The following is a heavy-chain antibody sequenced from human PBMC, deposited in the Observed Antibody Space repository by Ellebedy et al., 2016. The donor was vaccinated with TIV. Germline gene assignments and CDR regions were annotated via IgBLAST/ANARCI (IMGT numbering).Heavy chain of an antibody. Sequence: SVKVSXXASGGTFSSYAISWVRQAPGQGLEWMGGIIPIFGTANYAQKFQGRVTITADESTSTAYMELSSLRSEDTAVYYCASPSDGVFDYWGQGTLVTVSS. D-gene: IGHD3-10*01. CDR1: GGTFSSYA. V-gene: IGHV1-69*13. CDR3: ASPSDGVFDY. J-gene: IGHJ4*02. CDR2: IIPIFGTA.